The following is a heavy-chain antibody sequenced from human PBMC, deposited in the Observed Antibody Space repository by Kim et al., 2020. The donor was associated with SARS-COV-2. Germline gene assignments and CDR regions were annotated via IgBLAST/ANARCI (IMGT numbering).Heavy chain of an antibody. CDR1: GGSISSSNW. D-gene: IGHD3-3*01. CDR3: AREFDFWSGYYSNDAFDI. J-gene: IGHJ3*02. V-gene: IGHV4-4*02. Sequence: SETLSLTCAVSGGSISSSNWWSWVRQPPGKGLEWIGEIYHSGSTNYNPSLKSRATISVDKSKNQFILKLSSVTAADTAVYYCAREFDFWSGYYSNDAFDICGQGKMVTVSS. CDR2: IYHSGST.